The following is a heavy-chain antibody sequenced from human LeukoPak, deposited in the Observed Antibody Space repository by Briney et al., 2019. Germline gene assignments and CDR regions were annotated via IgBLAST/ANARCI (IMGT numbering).Heavy chain of an antibody. Sequence: GGSLRLSCAASGFTFSSYSMNWVRQAPGKGLEWVSSISSSSSYIYYADSVKGRFTISRDNAKNSLYLQMNSLRAEDTAVYYCARARATAIFGVVITDAFDIWGQGTMVTVSS. D-gene: IGHD3-3*01. CDR2: ISSSSSYI. CDR1: GFTFSSYS. CDR3: ARARATAIFGVVITDAFDI. J-gene: IGHJ3*02. V-gene: IGHV3-21*01.